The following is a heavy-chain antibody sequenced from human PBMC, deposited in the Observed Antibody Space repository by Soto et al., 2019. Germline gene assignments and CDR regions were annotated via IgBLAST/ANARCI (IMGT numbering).Heavy chain of an antibody. CDR2: INPNSGGT. J-gene: IGHJ6*02. Sequence: QVQLVQSGAEVKKPGASVKVSCKASGYNCTGCYMHWVRQAPGQGLEWLGWINPNSGGTNYAQKFQGWVTMDRDTSISTAYMELSRLRSDDTAVYYCARSGAAGRTRYYYQYYGMDVWGQGTTVTVSS. V-gene: IGHV1-2*04. D-gene: IGHD6-13*01. CDR3: ARSGAAGRTRYYYQYYGMDV. CDR1: GYNCTGCY.